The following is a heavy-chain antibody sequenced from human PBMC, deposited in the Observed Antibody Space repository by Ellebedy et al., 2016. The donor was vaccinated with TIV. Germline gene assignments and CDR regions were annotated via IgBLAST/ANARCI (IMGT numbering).Heavy chain of an antibody. J-gene: IGHJ4*02. V-gene: IGHV4-31*03. CDR3: ARAGSAAGNFES. Sequence: SETLSLTXSVSGDSISRGGDYWSWIRQLPGKGLEWIAFIYYTGTSDYNPSLRSRVTITVDTSKNHFSLRLNSVTAADTAIYYCARAGSAAGNFESWGQGTLVTVS. CDR2: IYYTGTS. CDR1: GDSISRGGDY. D-gene: IGHD6-13*01.